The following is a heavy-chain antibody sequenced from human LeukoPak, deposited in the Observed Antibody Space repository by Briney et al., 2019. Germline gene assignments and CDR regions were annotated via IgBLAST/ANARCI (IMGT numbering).Heavy chain of an antibody. CDR3: ARPVAVAGYNWFDP. Sequence: SETLSLTCTVSGGSISSYYWSWIRQPPGKGLEFIGHIYYSGSPNYNPSLQSRVTISLDTSKNQFSLNLSPVTAADTAVYYCARPVAVAGYNWFDPWGQGTLVTVSS. CDR1: GGSISSYY. V-gene: IGHV4-59*08. CDR2: IYYSGSP. D-gene: IGHD6-19*01. J-gene: IGHJ5*02.